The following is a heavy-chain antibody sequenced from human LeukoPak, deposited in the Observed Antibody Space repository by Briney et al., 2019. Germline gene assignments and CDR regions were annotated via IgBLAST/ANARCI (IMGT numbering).Heavy chain of an antibody. Sequence: GGSLRLSCAASGFTFSSYEMNWVRQAPGKGLEWVAVISHDGREIYYAASVKGRFAISRDDSISTMYLQMNSLRAEDTALYYCARGRSDSGAYCYFGSWGQGSPVTVSS. D-gene: IGHD3-22*01. V-gene: IGHV3-30*03. CDR2: ISHDGREI. J-gene: IGHJ4*02. CDR1: GFTFSSYE. CDR3: ARGRSDSGAYCYFGS.